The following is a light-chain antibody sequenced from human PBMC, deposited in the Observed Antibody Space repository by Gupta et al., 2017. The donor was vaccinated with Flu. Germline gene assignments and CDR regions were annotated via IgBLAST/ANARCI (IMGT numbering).Light chain of an antibody. J-gene: IGLJ1*01. CDR2: SDN. CDR3: AAWHDSLIGYV. CDR1: RSNIGSNT. V-gene: IGLV1-44*01. Sequence: RVTISCAGSRSNIGSNTVHWYQQVPGAAPKLLIYSDNPRPSGVPDRFSGSRSGTSASLAISGLQSEDEADYYCAAWHDSLIGYVFGTGTKLTVL.